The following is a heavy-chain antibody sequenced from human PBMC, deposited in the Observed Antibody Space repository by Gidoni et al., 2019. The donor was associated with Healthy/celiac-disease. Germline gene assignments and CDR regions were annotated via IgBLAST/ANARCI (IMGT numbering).Heavy chain of an antibody. J-gene: IGHJ4*02. CDR1: GYTFTGYY. CDR3: ATTLRFLEWLLSEFDY. D-gene: IGHD3-3*01. CDR2: INPNSGGT. Sequence: QVQLVQPGAEVKKPGASVKVSCKASGYTFTGYYMHWVRQAPGQGLEWMGWINPNSGGTNYAQKFQGRVTMTRDTSISTAYMELSRLRSDDTAVYYCATTLRFLEWLLSEFDYWGQGTLVTVSS. V-gene: IGHV1-2*02.